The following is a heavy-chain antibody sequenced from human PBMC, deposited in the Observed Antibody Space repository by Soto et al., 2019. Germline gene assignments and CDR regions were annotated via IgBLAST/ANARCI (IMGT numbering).Heavy chain of an antibody. V-gene: IGHV6-1*01. CDR3: ARSGDSSGWGPGWFDP. J-gene: IGHJ5*02. D-gene: IGHD6-19*01. CDR1: GDSVSSNSAA. CDR2: TYYRSKWYN. Sequence: QVQLQQSGPGLVKPSQTLSLTCAISGDSVSSNSAAWNWIWQSPSRGLEWLGRTYYRSKWYNDYAVSVKSRITINPDTSKNQFSLQLNSVTPEDTAVYYCARSGDSSGWGPGWFDPWGQGTLVTVSS.